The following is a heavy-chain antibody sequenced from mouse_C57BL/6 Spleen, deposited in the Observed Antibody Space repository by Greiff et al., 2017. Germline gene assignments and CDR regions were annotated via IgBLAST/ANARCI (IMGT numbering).Heavy chain of an antibody. CDR3: AIAYEYYAMDY. J-gene: IGHJ4*01. V-gene: IGHV5-17*01. CDR2: ISSGSSTI. CDR1: GFTFSDYG. Sequence: EVQGVESGGGLVKPGGSLKLSCAASGFTFSDYGMHWVRQAPEKGLEWVAYISSGSSTIYYADTVKGRFTISRDNAKNTLFLQMTSLRSEDTAMXYCAIAYEYYAMDYWGQGTSVTVSS. D-gene: IGHD2-3*01.